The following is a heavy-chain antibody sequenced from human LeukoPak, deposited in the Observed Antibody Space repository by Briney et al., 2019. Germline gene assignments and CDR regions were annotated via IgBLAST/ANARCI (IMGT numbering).Heavy chain of an antibody. CDR2: ISYSGST. V-gene: IGHV4-59*08. J-gene: IGHJ3*02. D-gene: IGHD3-9*01. CDR3: ARQGYDILTGYIDAFDI. CDR1: GGSISSYY. Sequence: SEALSLTCTVSGGSISSYYWSWIRQPPGKGLEWIGYISYSGSTNYNPSLKSRVTISIDTSKNQFSLKLRSVTAADTAIYYCARQGYDILTGYIDAFDIWGQGTMVTVSS.